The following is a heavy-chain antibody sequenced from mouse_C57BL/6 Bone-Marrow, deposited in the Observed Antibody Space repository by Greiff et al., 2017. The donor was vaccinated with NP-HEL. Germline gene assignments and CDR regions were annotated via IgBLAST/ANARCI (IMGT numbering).Heavy chain of an antibody. CDR3: ARHSYYGSSDAMDY. CDR2: ISSGGSYT. J-gene: IGHJ4*01. D-gene: IGHD1-1*01. Sequence: DVKLVESGGDLVKPGGSLKLSCAASGFTFSSYGMSWVRQTPDKRLEWVATISSGGSYTYYPDSVKGRFTISRDNAKNTLYLQMSSLKSEDTAMYYCARHSYYGSSDAMDYWGQGTSVTVSS. CDR1: GFTFSSYG. V-gene: IGHV5-6*02.